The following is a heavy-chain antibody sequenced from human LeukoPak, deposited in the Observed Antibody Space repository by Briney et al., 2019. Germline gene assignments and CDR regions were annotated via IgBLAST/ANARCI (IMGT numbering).Heavy chain of an antibody. Sequence: SETLSLTCTVSGGSISSYYWSWIRQPPGKGLEWIGYIYYSGSTNYNPSLKGRVTISVDTSKNQFSLKLSSVTAADTAVYYCARLPYGGEFDYWGQGTLVTVSS. V-gene: IGHV4-59*08. J-gene: IGHJ4*02. CDR1: GGSISSYY. D-gene: IGHD4-23*01. CDR3: ARLPYGGEFDY. CDR2: IYYSGST.